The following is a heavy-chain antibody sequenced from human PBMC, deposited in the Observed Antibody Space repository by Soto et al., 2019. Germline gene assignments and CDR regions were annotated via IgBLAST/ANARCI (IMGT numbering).Heavy chain of an antibody. Sequence: GGSLRLSCAASGFTFSIYAMTWVRQSPGKGLEWVSSMSRTGDNTYYADSVKDRFTISRDNSKNTLYLQMNSLRAEDTAIYYCAKDQSNSNPLYYFDFWGPGTLVTVSS. V-gene: IGHV3-23*01. D-gene: IGHD3-22*01. J-gene: IGHJ4*02. CDR1: GFTFSIYA. CDR2: MSRTGDNT. CDR3: AKDQSNSNPLYYFDF.